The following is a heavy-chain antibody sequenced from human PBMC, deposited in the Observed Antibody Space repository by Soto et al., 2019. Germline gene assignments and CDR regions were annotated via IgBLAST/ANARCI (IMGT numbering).Heavy chain of an antibody. CDR1: GGTFSSHA. CDR3: VGSSSLVARFDP. V-gene: IGHV1-69*01. D-gene: IGHD6-6*01. Sequence: QGQLVQSGAEVKKPGSSLKVSCKSSGGTFSSHAISWVRQAPGQGLEWMGGIIPIFGTTKYEKKVQGRVTITADESRRTAFMELRSLRSEDPAVYFCVGSSSLVARFDPWGQGTLVTVSS. J-gene: IGHJ5*02. CDR2: IIPIFGTT.